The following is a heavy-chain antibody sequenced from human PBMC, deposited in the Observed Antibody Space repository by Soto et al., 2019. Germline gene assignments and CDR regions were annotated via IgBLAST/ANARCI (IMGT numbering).Heavy chain of an antibody. J-gene: IGHJ4*02. V-gene: IGHV1-69*02. Sequence: QVQLVQSGAEVKKPGSSVKVSCKASGGTFSSYTISWVRQAPGQGLEWMGRIIPILGIANYAQKFQGRVTITADKSTSTVYMELSSLRSEDTAVYYCASWEHCSSTSCLPSRDYWGQGTLVTVSS. CDR1: GGTFSSYT. CDR2: IIPILGIA. D-gene: IGHD2-2*01. CDR3: ASWEHCSSTSCLPSRDY.